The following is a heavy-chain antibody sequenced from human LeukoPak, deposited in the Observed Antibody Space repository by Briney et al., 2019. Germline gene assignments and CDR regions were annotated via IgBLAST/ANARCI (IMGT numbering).Heavy chain of an antibody. CDR3: ARDAYRYTPWSAP. CDR1: GGSISSSF. V-gene: IGHV4-59*12. D-gene: IGHD5-18*01. J-gene: IGHJ5*02. CDR2: IYYSGST. Sequence: PSETLSLTCIVPGGSISSSFWSWIRQPPGKGLEWIGYIYYSGSTNYNPSLKSRVTISVDTSKNQFSLKLSSVTAADTAVYYCARDAYRYTPWSAPWGQGTLVTVSS.